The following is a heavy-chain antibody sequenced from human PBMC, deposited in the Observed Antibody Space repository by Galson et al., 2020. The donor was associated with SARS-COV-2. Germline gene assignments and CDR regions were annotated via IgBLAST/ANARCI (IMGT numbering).Heavy chain of an antibody. D-gene: IGHD3-16*01. CDR2: IKSKTDGGTT. J-gene: IGHJ5*02. CDR3: TTLSYARFDP. Sequence: GESLKISCAASGFTFSNAWMSWVRQAPGKGLEWVGRIKSKTDGGTTDFAAPVKGRFIISRDDSKNTLDLQMNSLKTEDTAIYYCTTLSYARFDPWGQGTLVTVSS. CDR1: GFTFSNAW. V-gene: IGHV3-15*01.